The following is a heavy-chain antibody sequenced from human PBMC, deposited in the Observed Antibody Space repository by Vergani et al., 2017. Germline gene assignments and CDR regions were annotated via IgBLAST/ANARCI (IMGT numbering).Heavy chain of an antibody. D-gene: IGHD6-13*01. Sequence: QVQLVESGGGVVQPGRSLRLSCAASGFTFSSYGMHWVRQAPGKGLEWVAVISYDGSNKYYADSVKGRFTISRDNSKNTLYLQMNSLRAEDTAVYYCAPSSSMIDYWGQGTLVTVSS. CDR1: GFTFSSYG. CDR2: ISYDGSNK. J-gene: IGHJ4*02. V-gene: IGHV3-30*03. CDR3: APSSSMIDY.